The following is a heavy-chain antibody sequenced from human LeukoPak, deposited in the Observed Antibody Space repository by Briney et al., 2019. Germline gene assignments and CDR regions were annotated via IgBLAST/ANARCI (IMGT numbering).Heavy chain of an antibody. J-gene: IGHJ2*01. CDR2: IYHSGST. Sequence: SETLSLTCTVSGYSISSGYYWGWIRQSPGKGLEWIGSIYHSGSTYYNPSLRSRVTISVDTSKNQFSVKLSSVTAADTAVYYCARPTMSPPRDCYFDLWGRGTLVTVSS. CDR3: ARPTMSPPRDCYFDL. CDR1: GYSISSGYY. V-gene: IGHV4-38-2*02.